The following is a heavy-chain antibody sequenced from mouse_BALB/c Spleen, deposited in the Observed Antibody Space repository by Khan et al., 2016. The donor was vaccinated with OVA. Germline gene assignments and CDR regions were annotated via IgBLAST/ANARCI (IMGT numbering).Heavy chain of an antibody. CDR2: VSTGGHYT. CDR1: GFTFSTYG. V-gene: IGHV5-6*01. Sequence: EVELVESGGDVVKPGGSLKLSCAASGFTFSTYGMSWVRQTPDKRLEWVATVSTGGHYTYYPDTVKGRFTISRDNAKNTLYLQRSSLKSEDTAIFDCARLAYYYDSEGFAYWGQGTLVTVSA. CDR3: ARLAYYYDSEGFAY. J-gene: IGHJ3*01. D-gene: IGHD1-1*01.